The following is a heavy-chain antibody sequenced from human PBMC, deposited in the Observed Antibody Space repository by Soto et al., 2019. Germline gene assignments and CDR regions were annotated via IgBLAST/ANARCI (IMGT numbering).Heavy chain of an antibody. D-gene: IGHD6-13*01. V-gene: IGHV3-9*01. CDR3: AKAKASSSWSGFDY. CDR1: GFTFDDYA. Sequence: EVQLVESGGGLVQPGRSLRLSCAASGFTFDDYAMHWVRQAPGKGLEWVSGISWNSGSIGYADSVKGRFTISRDNAKNSLYLQMNSLRAEDTALYYCAKAKASSSWSGFDYWGQGTLVTVSS. J-gene: IGHJ4*02. CDR2: ISWNSGSI.